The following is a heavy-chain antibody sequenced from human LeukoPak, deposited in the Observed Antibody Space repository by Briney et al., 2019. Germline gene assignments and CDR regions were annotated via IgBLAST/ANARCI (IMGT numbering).Heavy chain of an antibody. Sequence: ASVKVSCKASGYTFTSYGISWVRQAPGQGLEWMGRIIPILGIANYAQKFQGRVTITADKPTSTAYMELSSLRSEDTAVYYCARGPLVTVTTKGDFDYWGQGTLVTVSS. D-gene: IGHD4-17*01. J-gene: IGHJ4*02. CDR2: IIPILGIA. CDR3: ARGPLVTVTTKGDFDY. CDR1: GYTFTSYG. V-gene: IGHV1-69*04.